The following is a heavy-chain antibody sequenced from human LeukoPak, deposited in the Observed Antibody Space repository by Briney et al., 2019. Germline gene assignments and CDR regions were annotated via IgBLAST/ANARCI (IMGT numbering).Heavy chain of an antibody. CDR1: GFTFSSYA. Sequence: PGRSLRLSCAASGFTFSSYAMHWVRQAPGKGLEWVSAISGSGGSTYYADSVKGRFTISRDNSKNTLYLQMNSLGAEDTAVYYCAKSYRVGMITLDAFDIWGQGTMVTVSS. CDR2: ISGSGGST. CDR3: AKSYRVGMITLDAFDI. V-gene: IGHV3-23*01. D-gene: IGHD3-16*01. J-gene: IGHJ3*02.